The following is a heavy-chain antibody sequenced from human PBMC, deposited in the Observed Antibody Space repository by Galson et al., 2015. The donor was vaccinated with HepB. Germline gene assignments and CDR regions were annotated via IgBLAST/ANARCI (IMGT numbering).Heavy chain of an antibody. J-gene: IGHJ5*02. V-gene: IGHV1-2*02. D-gene: IGHD2-2*01. CDR3: ARGKDIVVVPAAAPDDFWSGYFT. Sequence: SVKVSCKASGYTFTGYYMHWVRQAPGQGLEWMGWINPNSGGTNYAQKFQGRVTMTRDTSISTAYMELSRLRSDDTAVYYCARGKDIVVVPAAAPDDFWSGYFTWGQGTLVTVSS. CDR1: GYTFTGYY. CDR2: INPNSGGT.